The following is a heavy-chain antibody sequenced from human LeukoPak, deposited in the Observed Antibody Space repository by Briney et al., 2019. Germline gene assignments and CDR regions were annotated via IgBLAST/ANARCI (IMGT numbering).Heavy chain of an antibody. J-gene: IGHJ5*02. CDR1: GYTFTGYY. D-gene: IGHD2-15*01. CDR3: ARADCNGGSCYSLDPKNWFDP. CDR2: INPNTGYT. V-gene: IGHV1-2*02. Sequence: ASVKVSCKASGYTFTGYYMHWVRQSPGQGLEWMGWINPNTGYTNHAQKLQGRVTMTRDTSISTAYMELSRLRSDDTAVYYCARADCNGGSCYSLDPKNWFDPWGQGTLVTVSS.